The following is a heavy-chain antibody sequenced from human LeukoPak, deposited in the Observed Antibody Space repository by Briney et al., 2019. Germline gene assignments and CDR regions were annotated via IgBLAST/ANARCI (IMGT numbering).Heavy chain of an antibody. V-gene: IGHV4-4*07. D-gene: IGHD6-13*01. CDR2: IYTSGST. J-gene: IGHJ4*02. Sequence: SETLSLTCTVSGGSISSYYWSWIRQPAGKGLEWIGRIYTSGSTNYNPSLQSRVTILIDTSKKQFSLKVSSVTAADTAVYYCAREAAVGTGGFDYWGQGTLVTVSS. CDR3: AREAAVGTGGFDY. CDR1: GGSISSYY.